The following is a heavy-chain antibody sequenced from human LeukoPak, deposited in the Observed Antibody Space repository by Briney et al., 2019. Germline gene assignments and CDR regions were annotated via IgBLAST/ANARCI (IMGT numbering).Heavy chain of an antibody. Sequence: GGSLRLSCAASEFTFSSYAMSWVRQAPGKGLEWVSAISGSGGITYYADSVKGRFTISRDNSKNTLYLQMNSLRAEDTAVYYCAKDSRYSSSWWTDWGQGTLVTVSS. CDR2: ISGSGGIT. CDR3: AKDSRYSSSWWTD. D-gene: IGHD6-13*01. J-gene: IGHJ4*02. V-gene: IGHV3-23*01. CDR1: EFTFSSYA.